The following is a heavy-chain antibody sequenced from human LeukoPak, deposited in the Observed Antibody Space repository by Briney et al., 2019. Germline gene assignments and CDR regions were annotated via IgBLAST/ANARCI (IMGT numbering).Heavy chain of an antibody. J-gene: IGHJ6*03. D-gene: IGHD6-6*01. CDR3: ALEAVFGYSSSPWPSGMGYYYYMDV. Sequence: GGSLRLSCAASGFTFSSYSMNWVRQAPGKGLEWVSSISSSSSYIYYADSVKGRFTISRDNAKNSLYLQMNSLRAEDTAVYYCALEAVFGYSSSPWPSGMGYYYYMDVWGKGTTVTVSS. V-gene: IGHV3-21*01. CDR1: GFTFSSYS. CDR2: ISSSSSYI.